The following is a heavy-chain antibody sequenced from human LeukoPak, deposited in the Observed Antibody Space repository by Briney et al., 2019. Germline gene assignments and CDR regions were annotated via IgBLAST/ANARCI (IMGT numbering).Heavy chain of an antibody. D-gene: IGHD1-14*01. CDR3: ARSPAGANYYLDV. CDR2: INSDGSST. V-gene: IGHV3-74*01. Sequence: GGSLRLSCAASGFTFSSYWMHWVRQAPGKGLVWVSRINSDGSSTSYADSVKGRFTISRDNAKNTLYLQMNSLRAEDTAVYYCARSPAGANYYLDVWGKGTTVTISS. J-gene: IGHJ6*03. CDR1: GFTFSSYW.